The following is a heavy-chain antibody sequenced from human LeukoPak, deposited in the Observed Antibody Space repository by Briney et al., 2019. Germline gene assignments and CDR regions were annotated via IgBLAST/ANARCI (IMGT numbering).Heavy chain of an antibody. CDR1: GGSISSGVYY. CDR3: ARELEWGYLDY. J-gene: IGHJ4*02. Sequence: SETLSLTCTVSGGSISSGVYYWNWIRQHPGKGLEWIGYIYYSGSTYYNPSLKSPFTISVDTSKNQFSLKLSSVTAADTAVYYCARELEWGYLDYWGQGTLVTVSS. CDR2: IYYSGST. V-gene: IGHV4-31*01. D-gene: IGHD3-3*01.